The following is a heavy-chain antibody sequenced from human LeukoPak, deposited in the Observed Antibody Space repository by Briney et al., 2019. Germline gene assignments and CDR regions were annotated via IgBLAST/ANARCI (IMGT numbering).Heavy chain of an antibody. CDR3: ASTHDSSGYSYAGYAFDI. CDR2: IYSGGST. J-gene: IGHJ3*02. CDR1: GFTVSSNY. D-gene: IGHD3-22*01. Sequence: GGSLRLSCAASGFTVSSNYMSWVRQAPGKGLEGVSIIYSGGSTYYADSVKGRFTISRDNSKNTVYLQMNSLRAEDTAVYYCASTHDSSGYSYAGYAFDIWGQGTMVTVSS. V-gene: IGHV3-53*01.